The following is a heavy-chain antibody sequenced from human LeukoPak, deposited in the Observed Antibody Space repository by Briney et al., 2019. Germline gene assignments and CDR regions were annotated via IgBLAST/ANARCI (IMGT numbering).Heavy chain of an antibody. V-gene: IGHV4-59*01. Sequence: PSETLSLTCTVSGGFISSYYWSWIRQPPGKGLEWIGDIYDSGSTNCNPSLKSRVTISVDTSKNQFSLKLSSVTAADTAVYYCAREWSSGWAEFDYWGQGTLVTVSS. D-gene: IGHD6-25*01. J-gene: IGHJ4*02. CDR1: GGFISSYY. CDR3: AREWSSGWAEFDY. CDR2: IYDSGST.